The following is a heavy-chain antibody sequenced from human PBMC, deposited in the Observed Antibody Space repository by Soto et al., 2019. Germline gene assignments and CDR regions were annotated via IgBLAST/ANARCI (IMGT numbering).Heavy chain of an antibody. CDR1: GCSMSNGGYY. CDR3: ARGAPYISFDY. J-gene: IGHJ4*02. Sequence: PSEPLYLTCTVSGCSMSNGGYYWNWIRQHPGRGLEWIGYIYYSGNTYYNPSLKSRVTISVDTSKNQFSLNLSSVTAADTAVYYCARGAPYISFDYWGQGTLVTVSS. CDR2: IYYSGNT. V-gene: IGHV4-31*03. D-gene: IGHD4-4*01.